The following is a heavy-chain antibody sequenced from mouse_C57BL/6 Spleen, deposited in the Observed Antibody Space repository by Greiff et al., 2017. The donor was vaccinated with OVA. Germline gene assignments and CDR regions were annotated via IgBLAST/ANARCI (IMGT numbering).Heavy chain of an antibody. J-gene: IGHJ3*01. V-gene: IGHV5-4*01. CDR1: GFTFSSYA. D-gene: IGHD2-12*01. CDR2: ISDGGSYT. CDR3: ARDGLNYSDAWFAY. Sequence: DVMLVESGGGLVKPGGSLKLSCAASGFTFSSYAMSWVRQTPEKRLEWVATISDGGSYTYYPDNVKGRFTISRDNAKNNLYLQMSHLKSEDTAMYYCARDGLNYSDAWFAYWGQGTLVTVSA.